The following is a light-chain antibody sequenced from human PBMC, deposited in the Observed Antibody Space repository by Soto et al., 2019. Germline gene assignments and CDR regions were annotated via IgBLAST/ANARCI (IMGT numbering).Light chain of an antibody. CDR1: QSVSINY. CDR2: GAS. V-gene: IGKV3-20*01. Sequence: ESVLTQSPGTLSLSPGETATLSCRASQSVSINYLAWYQQKPGEAPRLLIYGASTRASGILDRISGSGSGTDFTLTISRLEPEDSAVYYCQQYGSSPTWTFGQGTKVDI. CDR3: QQYGSSPTWT. J-gene: IGKJ1*01.